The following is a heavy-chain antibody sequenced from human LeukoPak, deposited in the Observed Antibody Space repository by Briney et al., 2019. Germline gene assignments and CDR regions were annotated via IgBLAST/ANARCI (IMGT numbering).Heavy chain of an antibody. CDR2: IIPILGIA. CDR3: ARGNLKDCSGGSCLGY. V-gene: IGHV1-69*04. D-gene: IGHD2-15*01. CDR1: GGTFSSYA. J-gene: IGHJ4*02. Sequence: SVKVSCKASGGTFSSYAISWVRQAPGQGLEWMGRIIPILGIANYAQKFQGRVTITADKSTSTAYMELSSLRSEDTAVYYCARGNLKDCSGGSCLGYWGQGTLVTVSS.